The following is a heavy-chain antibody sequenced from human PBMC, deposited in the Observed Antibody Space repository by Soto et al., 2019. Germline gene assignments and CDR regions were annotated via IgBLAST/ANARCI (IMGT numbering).Heavy chain of an antibody. CDR1: CFTFTRYS. J-gene: IGHJ4*02. CDR2: ISSTTNYI. Sequence: VGSLRLSCAASCFTFTRYSMNWVRQAPGKGLEWVSSISSTTNYIYYADSMKGRFTVSRDNAKNSVYLDMNSLSAEDTAVYYCARESEDLTSNFDYWGQGTLVTVSS. CDR3: ARESEDLTSNFDY. V-gene: IGHV3-21*01.